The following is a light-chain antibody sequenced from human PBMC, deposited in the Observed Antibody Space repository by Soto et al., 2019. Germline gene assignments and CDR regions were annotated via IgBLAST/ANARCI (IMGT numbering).Light chain of an antibody. CDR3: SSYARSSLL. CDR1: SSDVGGYNY. J-gene: IGLJ2*01. V-gene: IGLV2-14*01. CDR2: EVT. Sequence: QSALTQPASVSGSPGQSITISCTGTSSDVGGYNYVSWFQQHPGKAPKLIIYEVTHRPSGVSSRFSGSKSANTASLTISGLQAEDEAHYYCSSYARSSLLFGGGTKLTVL.